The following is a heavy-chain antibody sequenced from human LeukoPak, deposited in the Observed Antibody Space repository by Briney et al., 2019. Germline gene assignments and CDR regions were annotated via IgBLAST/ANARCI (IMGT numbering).Heavy chain of an antibody. V-gene: IGHV3-48*01. D-gene: IGHD6-13*01. CDR3: ARGVAAAGYYYYGMDV. CDR1: GFTFSRYS. CDR2: ISSGSDTI. Sequence: GGSLRLSCAASGFTFSRYSMNWVRQAPGKGLEWISYISSGSDTIDYADSVKGRFTISRDNARSSLYVQMSSLRADDTAVYYCARGVAAAGYYYYGMDVWGQGTTVTVSS. J-gene: IGHJ6*02.